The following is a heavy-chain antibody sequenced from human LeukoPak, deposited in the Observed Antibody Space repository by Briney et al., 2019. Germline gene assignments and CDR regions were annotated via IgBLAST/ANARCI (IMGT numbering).Heavy chain of an antibody. CDR1: GSTFGDYS. D-gene: IGHD1-26*01. V-gene: IGHV3-23*01. CDR2: ISGSGGDR. J-gene: IGHJ4*02. CDR3: ARRFSGSYSLYYYDY. Sequence: GGSLRLSCAASGSTFGDYSMSWVRQTPGKGLEWVSAISGSGGDRYDADSVRGRFTISRDNSKNTLHLLMNSLRAEDTAVYYCARRFSGSYSLYYYDYWGQGTLVTVSS.